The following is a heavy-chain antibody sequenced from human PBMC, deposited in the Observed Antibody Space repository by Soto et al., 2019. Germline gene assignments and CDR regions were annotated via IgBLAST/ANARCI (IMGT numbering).Heavy chain of an antibody. CDR3: ARGGSGYCYGYWFDP. D-gene: IGHD5-18*01. CDR1: GGSISSYY. Sequence: SETLSLTCTVSGGSISSYYWSWIRQPPGKGLEWIGYIYYSGSTNYNPSLKSRVTISVDTSKNQFSLKLSSVTAADTAVYYCARGGSGYCYGYWFDPWGQGTLVTVSS. J-gene: IGHJ5*02. V-gene: IGHV4-59*01. CDR2: IYYSGST.